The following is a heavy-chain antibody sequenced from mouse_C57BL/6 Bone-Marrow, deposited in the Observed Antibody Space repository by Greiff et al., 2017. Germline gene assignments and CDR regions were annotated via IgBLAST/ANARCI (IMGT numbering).Heavy chain of an antibody. J-gene: IGHJ2*01. CDR1: GYAFSSSW. Sequence: VKLMESGPELVKPGASVKISCKASGYAFSSSWMNWVKQRPGKGLEWIGRIYPGDGDTNYNGKFKGKDTLTADKSSSTAYMQLSSLTSEDSAVYFCARGPSWGQGTTLTVSS. V-gene: IGHV1-82*01. CDR3: ARGPS. CDR2: IYPGDGDT.